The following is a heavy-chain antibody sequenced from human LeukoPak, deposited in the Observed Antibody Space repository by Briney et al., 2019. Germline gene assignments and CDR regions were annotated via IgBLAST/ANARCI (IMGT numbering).Heavy chain of an antibody. CDR2: IYTSEST. CDR3: AREEVTSSNYYYYYMGV. J-gene: IGHJ6*03. V-gene: IGHV4-4*07. D-gene: IGHD2-21*02. Sequence: ETLSLTCTVSGGSISSYYWSWIRQPAGKGLEWIGRIYTSESTNYNPSLKSRVTISVDKSKNHFSLRLSSVTAADTAVYYCAREEVTSSNYYYYYMGVWGKGTTVTVSS. CDR1: GGSISSYY.